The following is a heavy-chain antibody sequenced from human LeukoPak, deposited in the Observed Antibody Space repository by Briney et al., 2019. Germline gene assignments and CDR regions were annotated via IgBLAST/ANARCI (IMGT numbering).Heavy chain of an antibody. Sequence: GGSLRLSCAASGFTFSSYSMNWVRQAPGKGLEWVSSISSSSSYIYYADSVKGRFTISRDNAKNSLYLQMNSLRAEDTAVYYCARDPLRLYSSGTYYFDYWGQGTLVTVSS. CDR3: ARDPLRLYSSGTYYFDY. V-gene: IGHV3-21*01. D-gene: IGHD6-19*01. CDR2: ISSSSSYI. CDR1: GFTFSSYS. J-gene: IGHJ4*02.